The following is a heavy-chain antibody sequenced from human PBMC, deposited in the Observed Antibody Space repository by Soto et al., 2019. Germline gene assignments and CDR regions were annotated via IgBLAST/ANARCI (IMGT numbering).Heavy chain of an antibody. D-gene: IGHD1-26*01. CDR1: GGSISSSSYY. Sequence: SETLSLTCTVSGGSISSSSYYWGWIRQPPGKGLEWIGSIYYSGSTYYNPSLKSRVTISVDTSKNQFYLKLSSVTAADTAVYYCARQLEGGSYLGHTVGFDYWGQGTLVTVSS. CDR2: IYYSGST. CDR3: ARQLEGGSYLGHTVGFDY. J-gene: IGHJ4*02. V-gene: IGHV4-39*01.